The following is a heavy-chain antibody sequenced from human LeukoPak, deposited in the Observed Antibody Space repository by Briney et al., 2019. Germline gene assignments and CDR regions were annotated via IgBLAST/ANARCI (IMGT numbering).Heavy chain of an antibody. CDR3: ARDLDIVATTRNWFDP. Sequence: ASVKVSRKASGYTFTSYYMHWVRQAPGQGLEWMGIINPSGGSTSYAQKFQGRVTMTRDTSTSTVYMELSSLRSEDTAVYYCARDLDIVATTRNWFDPWGQGTPVTVSS. CDR2: INPSGGST. V-gene: IGHV1-46*03. D-gene: IGHD5-12*01. CDR1: GYTFTSYY. J-gene: IGHJ5*02.